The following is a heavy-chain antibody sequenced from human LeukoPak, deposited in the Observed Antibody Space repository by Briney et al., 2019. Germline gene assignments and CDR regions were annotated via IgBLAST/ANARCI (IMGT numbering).Heavy chain of an antibody. Sequence: PGESLRLSCVVSGFNFTAYSINWVSQAPGMGLEWVSSISTGTNYKYYADSVKGRFTISRDNAKNSVYLQMNSLRVGETAVYYCATGGLYSSSETWGQGTLVIVSS. CDR2: ISTGTNYK. CDR3: ATGGLYSSSET. CDR1: GFNFTAYS. J-gene: IGHJ5*02. V-gene: IGHV3-21*01. D-gene: IGHD6-6*01.